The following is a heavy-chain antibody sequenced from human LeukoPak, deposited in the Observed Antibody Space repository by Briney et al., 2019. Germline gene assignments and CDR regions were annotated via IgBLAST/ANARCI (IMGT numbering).Heavy chain of an antibody. CDR2: FDPEDGET. CDR1: GYTFTDYY. D-gene: IGHD3-22*01. J-gene: IGHJ5*02. V-gene: IGHV1-69-2*01. Sequence: ATVKISCKVSGYTFTDYYMHWVRQAPGKGLEWMGGFDPEDGETIYAQKFQGRVTMTEDTSTDTAYMELSSLRSEDTAVYYCATLLYYYDSSGWDWFDPWGQGTLVTVSS. CDR3: ATLLYYYDSSGWDWFDP.